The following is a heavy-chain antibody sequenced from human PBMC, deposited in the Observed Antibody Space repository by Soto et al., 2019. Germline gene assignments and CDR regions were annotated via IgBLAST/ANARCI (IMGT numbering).Heavy chain of an antibody. D-gene: IGHD3-10*01. CDR1: GFTFSSSS. V-gene: IGHV3-48*01. CDR2: ISSSSSTI. Sequence: EVQLVESGGGLVQPGGSLRLSCAASGFTFSSSSMNWVRQALGKGLEWVSYISSSSSTIYYADSVKGRFTISRDNAKNSLYLQMNSLRAEDTAVYYCARERYYYGSGTPDYWGQGTLVTVSS. J-gene: IGHJ4*02. CDR3: ARERYYYGSGTPDY.